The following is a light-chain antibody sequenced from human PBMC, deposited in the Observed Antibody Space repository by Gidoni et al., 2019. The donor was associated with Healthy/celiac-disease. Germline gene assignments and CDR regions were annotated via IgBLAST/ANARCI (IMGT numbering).Light chain of an antibody. CDR3: ATWDDSMNGWV. V-gene: IGLV1-44*01. J-gene: IGLJ3*02. CDR2: SHH. Sequence: QSVLTQPPSASGTPGQRVTISSSGSSSNSGSNTVNCYQQRPGTAPKLLIYSHHQRPSGVTDRFSGSKSGTSSFLAISVLRSEEEADYYCATWDDSMNGWVFGGVTKLTVL. CDR1: SSNSGSNT.